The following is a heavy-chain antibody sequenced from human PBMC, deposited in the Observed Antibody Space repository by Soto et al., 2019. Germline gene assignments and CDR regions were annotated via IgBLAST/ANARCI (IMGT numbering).Heavy chain of an antibody. V-gene: IGHV3-7*04. CDR1: GFTFNNAW. D-gene: IGHD3-22*01. CDR2: IKQDGSEK. CDR3: ARGDYYDSSGPFSDAFDI. J-gene: IGHJ3*02. Sequence: GGSLRLSCAASGFTFNNAWMSWVRQAPGKGLEWVANIKQDGSEKWYVDSVKGRFTISRDNAKNSLYLQMNSLRAEDTAVYYCARGDYYDSSGPFSDAFDIWGQGTMVTVSS.